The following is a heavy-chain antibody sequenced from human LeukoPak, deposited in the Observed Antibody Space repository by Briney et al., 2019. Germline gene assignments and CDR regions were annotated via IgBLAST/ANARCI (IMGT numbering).Heavy chain of an antibody. V-gene: IGHV4-4*07. Sequence: PSETLSLTCTVSGGAISSYYWSWILQPAGKGLEWIGRIYTSGSTNYNPSLKSRVTMSVDTSKNQFSLKLSSVTAADTAVYYCARGTAYDSSGYAFDYWGQGTLVTVSS. J-gene: IGHJ4*02. D-gene: IGHD3-22*01. CDR3: ARGTAYDSSGYAFDY. CDR1: GGAISSYY. CDR2: IYTSGST.